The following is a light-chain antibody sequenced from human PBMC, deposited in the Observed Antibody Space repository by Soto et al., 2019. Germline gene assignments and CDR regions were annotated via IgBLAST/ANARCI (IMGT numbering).Light chain of an antibody. J-gene: IGKJ1*01. CDR3: QQYGSSRGT. CDR2: GAS. V-gene: IGKV3-20*01. Sequence: EIVMPQSPATLSVCPGERATVSCRASQSVSSSYLAWYQQKPGQAPRLLIYGASSRATGIPDRFSGSGSGTDFTLTISRLEPEDFAVYYCQQYGSSRGTFGQGTKVDI. CDR1: QSVSSSY.